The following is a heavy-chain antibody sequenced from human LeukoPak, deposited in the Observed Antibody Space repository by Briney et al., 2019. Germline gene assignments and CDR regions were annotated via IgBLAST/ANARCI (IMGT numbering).Heavy chain of an antibody. CDR1: GYTFTGYY. V-gene: IGHV1-2*02. D-gene: IGHD1-26*01. CDR3: ATSGFSGRLFDY. J-gene: IGHJ4*02. Sequence: ASVKVSCKASGYTFTGYYMRWVRQAPGQGLEWMGWINPNSGGTNYAQKFQGRVTMTRDTSISTAYMELSRLRSDDTAVYYCATSGFSGRLFDYWGQGTLVTVSS. CDR2: INPNSGGT.